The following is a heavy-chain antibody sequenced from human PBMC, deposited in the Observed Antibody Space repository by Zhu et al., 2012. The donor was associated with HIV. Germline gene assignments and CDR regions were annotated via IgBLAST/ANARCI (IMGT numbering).Heavy chain of an antibody. Sequence: QVQLQESGPGLVKPSETLSLTCTVSGGSISSRSFYWGWIRQPPGKALEWIGSSYYSGSTYYNPSLNSRVTISVDTSKNQFSLKLSSVTAADTAVYYCARGVDNSDWYNIASEHDAFDIWGQGTMVTVSS. D-gene: IGHD6-19*01. V-gene: IGHV4-39*01. J-gene: IGHJ3*02. CDR2: SYYSGST. CDR1: GGSISSRSFY. CDR3: ARGVDNSDWYNIASEHDAFDI.